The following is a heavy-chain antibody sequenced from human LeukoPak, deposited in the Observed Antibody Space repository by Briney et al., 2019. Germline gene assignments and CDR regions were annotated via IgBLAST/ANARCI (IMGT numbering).Heavy chain of an antibody. J-gene: IGHJ4*02. CDR3: ANIAVAGRYFDY. CDR1: GYTFTGYY. V-gene: IGHV1-2*02. D-gene: IGHD6-19*01. Sequence: ASVKVSCRASGYTFTGYYMHWVRQAPGQGLEWMGWINPNSGGTNYAQKFQGRVTMTRDTSISTAYMELSRLRSDDTAVYYCANIAVAGRYFDYWGQGTLVTVSS. CDR2: INPNSGGT.